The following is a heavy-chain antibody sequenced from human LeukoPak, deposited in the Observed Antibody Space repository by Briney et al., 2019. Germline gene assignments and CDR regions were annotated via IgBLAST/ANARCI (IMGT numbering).Heavy chain of an antibody. V-gene: IGHV3-9*01. D-gene: IGHD3-10*01. CDR1: GFTFDDYA. Sequence: GGSLRLSCAASGFTFDDYAMHWVRQAPGKGLEWVSGISWNSGSIGYADSVKGRFTISRDNAKNSLYLQMNSLRAEDTALYYCAKDMKASRRRGDPYYFDYWGQGTLVTVSS. CDR3: AKDMKASRRRGDPYYFDY. J-gene: IGHJ4*02. CDR2: ISWNSGSI.